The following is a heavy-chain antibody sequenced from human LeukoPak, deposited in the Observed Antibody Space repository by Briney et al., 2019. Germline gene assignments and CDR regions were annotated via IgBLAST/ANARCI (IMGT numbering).Heavy chain of an antibody. CDR3: ARDGFVEAADY. CDR2: IKQDGSEK. D-gene: IGHD6-13*01. J-gene: IGHJ4*02. V-gene: IGHV3-7*01. CDR1: EFIFSGYW. Sequence: PGGSLRLSCAASEFIFSGYWMNWVRQAPGKGLEWVANIKQDGSEKRYVDSVRGRFTISRDNAKNSLYLQMNSLRVEDTAVYYCARDGFVEAADYWGQGTLVTVSS.